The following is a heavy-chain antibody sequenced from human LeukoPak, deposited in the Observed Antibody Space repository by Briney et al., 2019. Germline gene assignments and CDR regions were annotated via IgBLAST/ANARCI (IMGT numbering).Heavy chain of an antibody. CDR2: ISSSSSTK. CDR1: GVSFSSYS. V-gene: IGHV3-48*01. CDR3: AKDRSGLNWYFDL. Sequence: GGSLRLSCAASGVSFSSYSMNWVRQAPGKGLEWVSYISSSSSTKYYADSVKGRFTISRDNAKNSLYLQMNSLRAEDTAVYYCAKDRSGLNWYFDLWGRGTLVTVSS. D-gene: IGHD6-19*01. J-gene: IGHJ2*01.